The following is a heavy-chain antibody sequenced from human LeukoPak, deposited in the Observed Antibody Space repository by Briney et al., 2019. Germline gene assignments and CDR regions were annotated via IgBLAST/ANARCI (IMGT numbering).Heavy chain of an antibody. CDR3: ARIIGYCSGGSCYPFDY. J-gene: IGHJ4*02. D-gene: IGHD2-15*01. Sequence: GGSLRLSCAASGFTFSSYWMSWVRQAPGKGLEWVANMRQDGGEKYYVDSVKGRFTISRDNAKNSLYLQMNSLRAEDTAVYYCARIIGYCSGGSCYPFDYWGQGTLVTVSS. CDR2: MRQDGGEK. CDR1: GFTFSSYW. V-gene: IGHV3-7*05.